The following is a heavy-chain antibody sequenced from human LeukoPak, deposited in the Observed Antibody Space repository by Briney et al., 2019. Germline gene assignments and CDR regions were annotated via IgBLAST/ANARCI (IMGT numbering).Heavy chain of an antibody. D-gene: IGHD6-13*01. J-gene: IGHJ4*02. Sequence: KASETLSLTCAVSGGSISSSNWWSWVRQPPGKGLEWIGEIYHSGSTNYNPSLKSRVTISVDKSKNQFSLKLSSVTAADTAVYYCARVGSSWYRAFDYWGQGTLVTVSS. V-gene: IGHV4-4*02. CDR3: ARVGSSWYRAFDY. CDR1: GGSISSSNW. CDR2: IYHSGST.